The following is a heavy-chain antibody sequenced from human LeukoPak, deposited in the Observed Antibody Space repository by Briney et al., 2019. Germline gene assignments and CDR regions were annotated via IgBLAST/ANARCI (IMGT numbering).Heavy chain of an antibody. CDR1: GFIFSSNA. CDR2: ISGSGRST. CDR3: ARGIAAAGYYFDY. Sequence: GGSLRLSCAASGFIFSSNAMSWVRQAPGKGLERVSAISGSGRSTYYADSVKGRFTISKDNSKNTLYLQMNSLRDEDTAVYYCARGIAAAGYYFDYWGQGTLVTVSS. J-gene: IGHJ4*02. V-gene: IGHV3-23*01. D-gene: IGHD6-13*01.